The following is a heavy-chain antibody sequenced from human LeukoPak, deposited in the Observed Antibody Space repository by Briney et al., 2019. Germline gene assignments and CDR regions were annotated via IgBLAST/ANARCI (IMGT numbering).Heavy chain of an antibody. CDR3: ARGHTAVTRQFDF. CDR2: ISSGSSGI. J-gene: IGHJ4*02. CDR1: GFTFTTYS. V-gene: IGHV3-21*01. D-gene: IGHD4-17*01. Sequence: GGSLRLSCEASGFTFTTYSMTWVRQAPGKGLEWVSVISSGSSGIFSADSLKGRFTISRDDSKNLLYLDMNSLRAEDTAVYYCARGHTAVTRQFDFWGQGTLVTVSS.